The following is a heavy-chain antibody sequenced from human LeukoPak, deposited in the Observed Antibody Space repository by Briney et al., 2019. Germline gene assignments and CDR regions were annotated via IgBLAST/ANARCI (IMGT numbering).Heavy chain of an antibody. J-gene: IGHJ4*02. CDR3: AKILPDTVTADY. D-gene: IGHD4-11*01. CDR1: GFTFSSYG. V-gene: IGHV3-30*18. CDR2: ISHDGNNK. Sequence: GGSLRLSCAASGFTFSSYGMHWVRQAPGKGLEWLTVISHDGNNKYYADSVKGRFTISRDNSKNTLYLQMNSLRAEDTAVYYCAKILPDTVTADYWGQGTLVTVSS.